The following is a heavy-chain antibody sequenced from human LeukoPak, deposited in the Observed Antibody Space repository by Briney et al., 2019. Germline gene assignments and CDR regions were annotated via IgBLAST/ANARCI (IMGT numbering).Heavy chain of an antibody. D-gene: IGHD4-17*01. CDR3: ARDRPGDDYGDSKPDY. J-gene: IGHJ4*02. Sequence: GGSLRLSCAASGFTFSSYSMNWVRQAPGKGLEWVSSITSSSSYIYYADSVKGRFTISRDNAKNSLYLQMNSLRAEDTAVYYCARDRPGDDYGDSKPDYWGQGTLVTVSS. CDR1: GFTFSSYS. CDR2: ITSSSSYI. V-gene: IGHV3-21*01.